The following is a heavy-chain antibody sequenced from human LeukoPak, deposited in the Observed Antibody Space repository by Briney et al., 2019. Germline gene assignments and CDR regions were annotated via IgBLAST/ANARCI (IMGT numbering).Heavy chain of an antibody. CDR3: AKARAAMIVGELDY. J-gene: IGHJ4*02. Sequence: GGSLRLSCVASGFIFDNFAMTWVRQAQGKGLEWVSSISGSGDSTYYADSVKGRFTISRDNAKNSLYLQMNSLRAEDMALYYCAKARAAMIVGELDYWGQGTLVTVSS. CDR1: GFIFDNFA. V-gene: IGHV3-23*01. D-gene: IGHD3-22*01. CDR2: ISGSGDST.